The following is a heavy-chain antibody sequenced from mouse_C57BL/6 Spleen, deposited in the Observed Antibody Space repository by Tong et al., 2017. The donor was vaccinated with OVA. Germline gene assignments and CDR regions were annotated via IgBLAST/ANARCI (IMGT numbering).Heavy chain of an antibody. CDR3: ARGYDGYYFDV. CDR2: ISDGGSYT. D-gene: IGHD2-3*01. Sequence: EVQLQESGGDLVKPGGSLKLSCAASGFTFSSYAMSWVRQTPEKRLEWVATISDGGSYTYYPDNVKGRFTISRDNAKNNLYLQMSHLKSEDTAMYYCARGYDGYYFDVWGTGTTVTVSS. V-gene: IGHV5-4*01. J-gene: IGHJ1*03. CDR1: GFTFSSYA.